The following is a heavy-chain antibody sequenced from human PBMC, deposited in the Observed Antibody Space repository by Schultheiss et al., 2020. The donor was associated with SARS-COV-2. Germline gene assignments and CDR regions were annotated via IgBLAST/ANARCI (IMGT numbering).Heavy chain of an antibody. Sequence: GGSLRLSCAASGFTFSSYAMSWVRQAPGKGLEWVAVIWYDGSNKYYADSVKGRFTISRDNSKNTLYLQMNSLRAEDTAVYYCAKTNGAWGGSYPYYFDYWGQGTLVTVSS. J-gene: IGHJ4*02. CDR2: IWYDGSNK. D-gene: IGHD1-26*01. V-gene: IGHV3-33*06. CDR1: GFTFSSYA. CDR3: AKTNGAWGGSYPYYFDY.